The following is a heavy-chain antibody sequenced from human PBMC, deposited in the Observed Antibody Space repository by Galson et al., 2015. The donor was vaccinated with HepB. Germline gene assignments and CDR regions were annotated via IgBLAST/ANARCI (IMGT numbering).Heavy chain of an antibody. Sequence: SLGLSCAASGFTFSTYAMHWVRQAPGRGLEWVAVIWYDGSSKYYGDSVRGRFTISRDNSKNTLYLQMGSLRAEDTAVYYCARGWLVGGFFDYWGQGTLVTVSS. CDR2: IWYDGSSK. CDR3: ARGWLVGGFFDY. V-gene: IGHV3-33*01. D-gene: IGHD3-22*01. CDR1: GFTFSTYA. J-gene: IGHJ4*02.